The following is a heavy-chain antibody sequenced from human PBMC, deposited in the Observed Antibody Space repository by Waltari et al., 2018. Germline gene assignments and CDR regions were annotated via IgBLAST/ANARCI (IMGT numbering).Heavy chain of an antibody. V-gene: IGHV4-34*01. J-gene: IGHJ4*02. CDR2: INHSGST. Sequence: QVQLQQWGAGLLKPSETLSLTCAVYGGSFSGSYWSWIRQPPGKGLEWIGEINHSGSTNDNPSLKSRVTIAVDTSKNQFSLKLGSVTAADTAVYYCAREWSGQLPVFDYWGQGTLVTVSS. CDR1: GGSFSGSY. D-gene: IGHD3-16*01. CDR3: AREWSGQLPVFDY.